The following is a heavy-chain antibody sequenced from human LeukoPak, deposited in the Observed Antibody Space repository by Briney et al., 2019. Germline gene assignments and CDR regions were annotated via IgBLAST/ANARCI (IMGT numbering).Heavy chain of an antibody. V-gene: IGHV1-18*01. CDR1: GYNFSAYG. CDR2: VTSDNRDT. J-gene: IGHJ4*02. D-gene: IGHD1-1*01. Sequence: ASVKVSCRASGYNFSAYGMTWVRQAPGQGLEWMGWVTSDNRDTKYAPKFQGRVTMTTDMSSTTAYMELRSLRSDDTAVYYCARGSHEYWNDYWGQGTLVTVSP. CDR3: ARGSHEYWNDY.